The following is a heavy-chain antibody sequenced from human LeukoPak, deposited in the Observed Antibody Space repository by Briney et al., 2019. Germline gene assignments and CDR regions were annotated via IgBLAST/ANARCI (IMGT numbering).Heavy chain of an antibody. J-gene: IGHJ3*02. CDR1: GFTFDDYG. CDR2: FNWNGGSP. V-gene: IGHV3-20*04. D-gene: IGHD1-26*01. Sequence: GGSLRLSCAASGFTFDDYGVSWVPQAPGKGLEWVSGFNWNGGSPGYADSVKGRFPIPRDNAKNSLYLQMNSLRAEDTALYYCARAKYSGSLGHAFDIWGQGTMVTVSS. CDR3: ARAKYSGSLGHAFDI.